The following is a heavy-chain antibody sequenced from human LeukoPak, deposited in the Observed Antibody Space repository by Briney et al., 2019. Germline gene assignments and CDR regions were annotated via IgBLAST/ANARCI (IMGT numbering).Heavy chain of an antibody. J-gene: IGHJ5*02. Sequence: ASVKVSCKTSGYTFTNYGISWVRQAPGQGLEWMGWISGYNGYTNYAQKLQGRVTMTTDTSTSTAYMELRSLRSDDTAVYYCAREHDATKRWIQLWLRGWFDPWGQGTLVTVSS. CDR3: AREHDATKRWIQLWLRGWFDP. CDR2: ISGYNGYT. D-gene: IGHD5-18*01. V-gene: IGHV1-18*01. CDR1: GYTFTNYG.